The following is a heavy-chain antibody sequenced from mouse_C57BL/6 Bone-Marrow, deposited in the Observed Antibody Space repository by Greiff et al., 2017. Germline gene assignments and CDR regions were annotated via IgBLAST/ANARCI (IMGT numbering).Heavy chain of an antibody. CDR2: ISAGGSYT. CDR3: ARKEYYGSSYARDY. Sequence: EVQRVESGGGLVKPGGSLKLSCAASGFTFSSYAMYWVRQTPEKRLEWVATISAGGSYTYYPDNVKGRFTFSRDNAKNNLYQQMSHLKSEDTAIYYCARKEYYGSSYARDYGGQGTSVTVSS. V-gene: IGHV5-4*01. J-gene: IGHJ4*01. D-gene: IGHD1-1*01. CDR1: GFTFSSYA.